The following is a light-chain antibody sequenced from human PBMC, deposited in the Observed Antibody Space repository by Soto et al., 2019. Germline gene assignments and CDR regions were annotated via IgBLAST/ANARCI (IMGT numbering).Light chain of an antibody. V-gene: IGKV1-5*03. J-gene: IGKJ4*01. CDR2: KAS. CDR1: QSFYMW. CDR3: QQSNTYPLT. Sequence: DIQMTQSPSTLSASVGDRVTITCRASQSFYMWLAWYQQKPGKAPNLLIYKASTLESGVPSRFSGSGSGTEFTLTISSLQPDDVATYYCQQSNTYPLTFGGGTKVEI.